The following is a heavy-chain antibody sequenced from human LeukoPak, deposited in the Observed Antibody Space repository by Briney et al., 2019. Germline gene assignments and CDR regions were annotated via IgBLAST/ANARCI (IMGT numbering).Heavy chain of an antibody. CDR2: IYYSGST. V-gene: IGHV4-39*01. Sequence: SQTLSLTCTVSGGSISSGYYYWSWIRQPPGKGLEWIGSIYYSGSTYYNPSLKSRVTISVDTSKNQFSLKVTSVAAADTAVYYCVRHGGGYCSGGSCYVDYWGQRTLVTVSS. CDR3: VRHGGGYCSGGSCYVDY. J-gene: IGHJ4*02. D-gene: IGHD2-15*01. CDR1: GGSISSGYYY.